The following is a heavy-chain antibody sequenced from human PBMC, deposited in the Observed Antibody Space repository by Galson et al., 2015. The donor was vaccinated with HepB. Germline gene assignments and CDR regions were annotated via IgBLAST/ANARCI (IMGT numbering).Heavy chain of an antibody. J-gene: IGHJ4*02. CDR1: GFTVSSNY. D-gene: IGHD3-3*01. V-gene: IGHV3-53*01. Sequence: LRLSCAASGFTVSSNYMSWVRQAPGKGLEWVSVIYSGGSTYYADSVKGRFTISRDNAKNSLYLQMNSLRAEDTAVYYCARSAGGRGYDFWSGSIGGFDYWGQGTLVTVSS. CDR2: IYSGGST. CDR3: ARSAGGRGYDFWSGSIGGFDY.